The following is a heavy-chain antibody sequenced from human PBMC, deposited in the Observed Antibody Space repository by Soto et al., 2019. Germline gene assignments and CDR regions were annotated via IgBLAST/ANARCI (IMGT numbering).Heavy chain of an antibody. CDR1: GFTFSSYG. D-gene: IGHD1-1*01. J-gene: IGHJ6*02. Sequence: QVQLVESGGGVVQPGRSLRLSCAASGFTFSSYGMHWVRQAPGKGLEWVAVIWYDGNNKYYADSVKGRFTISRDNSKNTLFVQMNSVRADDAAVYYCARDWVQVGRLSYYYCMDVWGQGTTVTVSS. V-gene: IGHV3-33*01. CDR3: ARDWVQVGRLSYYYCMDV. CDR2: IWYDGNNK.